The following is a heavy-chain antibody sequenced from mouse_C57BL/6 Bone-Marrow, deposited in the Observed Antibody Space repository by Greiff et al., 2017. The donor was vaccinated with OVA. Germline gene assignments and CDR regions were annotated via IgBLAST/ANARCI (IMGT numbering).Heavy chain of an antibody. CDR2: IYPGSGST. Sequence: QVQLQQPGAELVKPGASVKMSCKASGYTFTSYWITWVKQRPGQGLEWIGDIYPGSGSTNYNEKFKSKATLTVDTSSSTAYMQLSSLTSEDSAVYYCARERGNYWYFDVWGTETTVTVSS. CDR1: GYTFTSYW. D-gene: IGHD2-1*01. J-gene: IGHJ1*03. CDR3: ARERGNYWYFDV. V-gene: IGHV1-55*01.